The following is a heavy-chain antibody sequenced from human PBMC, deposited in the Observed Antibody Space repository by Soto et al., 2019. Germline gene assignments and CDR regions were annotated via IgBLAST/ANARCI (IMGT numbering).Heavy chain of an antibody. CDR1: GFTFSSYD. CDR3: ARGDTAKARGAFEV. Sequence: QVQLVESGGGVVQPGRSLRLSCAASGFTFSSYDMHWVRQAPGKGLEWVAVIWYDGRNKYYADSVKGRFTISRDSSKNTRYLQMNSLRAEDTVVYYCARGDTAKARGAFEVWGQGTLVTVSS. CDR2: IWYDGRNK. D-gene: IGHD5-18*01. V-gene: IGHV3-33*01. J-gene: IGHJ4*02.